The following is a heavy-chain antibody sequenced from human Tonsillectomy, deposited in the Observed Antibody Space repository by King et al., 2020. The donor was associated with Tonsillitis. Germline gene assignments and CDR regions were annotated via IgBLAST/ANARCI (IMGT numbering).Heavy chain of an antibody. D-gene: IGHD3-10*01. CDR3: AKIGTAYGAFDI. Sequence: VQLVESGAEVKKPGASVKVSCKASGYTFTGYHMHWVRQAGGQGLEWMGWISPNSGGTNYAQMFQGRGTMTRDTPITTAYMELSGLGSDDTAVYYCAKIGTAYGAFDIWGQGTMVTVSS. V-gene: IGHV1-2*02. J-gene: IGHJ3*02. CDR1: GYTFTGYH. CDR2: ISPNSGGT.